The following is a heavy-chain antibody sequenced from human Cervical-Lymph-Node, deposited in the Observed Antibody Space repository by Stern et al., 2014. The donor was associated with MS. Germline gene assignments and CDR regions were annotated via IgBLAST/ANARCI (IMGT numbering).Heavy chain of an antibody. D-gene: IGHD1-26*01. J-gene: IGHJ4*02. CDR1: GYTFTNYA. CDR3: ARGGLNSGSCHRAY. Sequence: QVQLVESGSESKKPGASVKVSCKASGYTFTNYAMNWVRQAPGQGLEWMGWINTNTGTPPYAQDFTGRFVFSLDTSVSTAYLQISSLKAEDTAVYFCARGGLNSGSCHRAYWGQGTLVTVSS. V-gene: IGHV7-4-1*02. CDR2: INTNTGTP.